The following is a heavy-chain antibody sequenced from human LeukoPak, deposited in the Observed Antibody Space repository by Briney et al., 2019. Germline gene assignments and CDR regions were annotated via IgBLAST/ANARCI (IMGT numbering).Heavy chain of an antibody. CDR2: IYTSGST. V-gene: IGHV4-4*07. D-gene: IGHD3-10*01. CDR3: ARSVIGSSVFPFDY. CDR1: GGSICSYY. J-gene: IGHJ4*02. Sequence: PSETLSLTCTVSGGSICSYYWTWIRQPAGKGLEWIGHIYTSGSTTYNPSLKSRVTISVDKSKKQFSLKLSSVTAADTAIYYCARSVIGSSVFPFDYWGQGTLVTVSS.